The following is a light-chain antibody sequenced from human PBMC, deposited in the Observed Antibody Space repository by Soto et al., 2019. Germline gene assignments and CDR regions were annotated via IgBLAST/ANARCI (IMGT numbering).Light chain of an antibody. CDR2: EGN. J-gene: IGLJ2*01. V-gene: IGLV2-23*01. Sequence: QSVLTQPASVSGSPGQSITISCTGTSSDVGTYNLVSWYQQHPGNAPKLMIYEGNKRPSGVSNRFSGSKSGNTASLTISGRQAEDEGDYYCSSYVGSGTYVVFGGGTKLIVL. CDR3: SSYVGSGTYVV. CDR1: SSDVGTYNL.